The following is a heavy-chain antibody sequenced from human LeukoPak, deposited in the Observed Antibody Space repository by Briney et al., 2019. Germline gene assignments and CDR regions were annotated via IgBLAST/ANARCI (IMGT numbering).Heavy chain of an antibody. J-gene: IGHJ1*01. V-gene: IGHV4-4*07. CDR2: IYTSGST. Sequence: SETLSLACTVSGGSISSYYWSWIRQPAGKGLEWIGRIYTSGSTNYNPSLKSRVTMSVDTSKNQFSLKLSSVTAADTAVYYCARLAYCGGDCYSRLSYFQHWGQGTLVTVSS. CDR3: ARLAYCGGDCYSRLSYFQH. CDR1: GGSISSYY. D-gene: IGHD2-21*02.